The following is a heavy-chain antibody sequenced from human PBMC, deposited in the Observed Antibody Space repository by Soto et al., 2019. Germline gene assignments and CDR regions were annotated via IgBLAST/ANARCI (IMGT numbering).Heavy chain of an antibody. J-gene: IGHJ4*02. V-gene: IGHV3-30*03. CDR1: GFTFNSDG. CDR3: ARDSRIVVVAARYGY. Sequence: HPCGSPRLSCAASGFTFNSDGMHWSRQAQSKGLERVAVISYDGRNKYYAESVKGRFTISRDNSKKTLYLQMNSLRAEDTAVYYCARDSRIVVVAARYGYWGEGILVTGSS. CDR2: ISYDGRNK. D-gene: IGHD2-21*02.